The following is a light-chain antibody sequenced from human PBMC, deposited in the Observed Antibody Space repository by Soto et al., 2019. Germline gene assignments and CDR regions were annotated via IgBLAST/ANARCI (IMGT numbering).Light chain of an antibody. Sequence: EIVLTQSPATLSLSPGERATLSCRASQSVSSYLLWYQQKPGQAPRLLIYDASNRATGIPARFSGSGSGTEFTLTISSLQSEDFAFYYCQQFHYWWTFGQGTKVEIK. J-gene: IGKJ1*01. CDR1: QSVSSY. CDR2: DAS. V-gene: IGKV3-15*01. CDR3: QQFHYWWT.